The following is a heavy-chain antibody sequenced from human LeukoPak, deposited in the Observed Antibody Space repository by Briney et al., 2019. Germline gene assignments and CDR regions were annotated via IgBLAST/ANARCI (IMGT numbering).Heavy chain of an antibody. J-gene: IGHJ4*02. CDR1: GGSISSYY. Sequence: SETLSLTCTVSGGSISSYYWSWIRQPPGKGLEWIGSIYYSGSTYYNPSLKSRVTISVDTSKNQFSLKLSSVTAADTAVYYCARVSVAVAGIVTIDYWGQGTLVTVSS. D-gene: IGHD6-19*01. CDR3: ARVSVAVAGIVTIDY. V-gene: IGHV4-39*07. CDR2: IYYSGST.